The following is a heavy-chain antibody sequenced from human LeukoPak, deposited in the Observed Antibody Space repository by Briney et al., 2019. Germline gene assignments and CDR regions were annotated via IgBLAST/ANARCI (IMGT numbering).Heavy chain of an antibody. V-gene: IGHV1-18*04. J-gene: IGHJ4*02. D-gene: IGHD6-13*01. CDR1: GYTFTSYG. Sequence: ASVKVSCKASGYTFTSYGISWVRQAPGQGLEWMGWISAYNGNTNYAQKLQGRVTMTTDTSTSTAYMELRSLRSDDTAVYYCARDGYAGIAAAGIAGYWGQGTLVTVSS. CDR2: ISAYNGNT. CDR3: ARDGYAGIAAAGIAGY.